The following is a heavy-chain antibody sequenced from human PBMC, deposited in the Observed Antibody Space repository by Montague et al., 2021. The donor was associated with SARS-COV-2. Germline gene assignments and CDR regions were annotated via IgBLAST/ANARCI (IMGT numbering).Heavy chain of an antibody. Sequence: SETLSLTCSVSGCSISSTSYYWGWIRQPPGKGLEWIGSIYYSGSSYYNPSLRSRVTISVDTSKNQFSLKLSSVTAADTAVYYSASPILVVTAPNYYGMDVWGQGTTVTVSS. V-gene: IGHV4-39*01. CDR1: GCSISSTSYY. CDR3: ASPILVVTAPNYYGMDV. D-gene: IGHD2-21*02. J-gene: IGHJ6*01. CDR2: IYYSGSS.